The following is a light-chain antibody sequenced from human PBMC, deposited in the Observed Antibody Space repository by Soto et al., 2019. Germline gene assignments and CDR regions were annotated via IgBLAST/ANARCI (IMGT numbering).Light chain of an antibody. CDR3: AVWDDTLSGPV. J-gene: IGLJ2*01. Sequence: QSVLTQPPSASGTPGQRVFISCSGSSSNIGTNYVSWYQQFPGTAPKLLIFKNNQRPSGVPDRFSGSESGTSASLAISGLRSEDESQYYCAVWDDTLSGPVFGGGTKVTVL. V-gene: IGLV1-47*01. CDR2: KNN. CDR1: SSNIGTNY.